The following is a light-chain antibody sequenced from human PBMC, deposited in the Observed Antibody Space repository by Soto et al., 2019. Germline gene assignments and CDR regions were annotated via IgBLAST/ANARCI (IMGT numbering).Light chain of an antibody. CDR2: AAS. J-gene: IGKJ4*01. Sequence: DIQMTQSTSSLSESVGDRVTITCRASQSITTYLNWYRQKPGKAPKLLIYAASSLQSGVPSRFSGSGSETEFTLSISSLQPEDFATYFCQQIYSAPLTFGGGTKVEIK. CDR1: QSITTY. V-gene: IGKV1-39*01. CDR3: QQIYSAPLT.